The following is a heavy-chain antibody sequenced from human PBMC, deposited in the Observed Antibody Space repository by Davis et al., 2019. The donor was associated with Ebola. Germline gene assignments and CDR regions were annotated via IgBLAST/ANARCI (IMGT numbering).Heavy chain of an antibody. V-gene: IGHV4-39*07. CDR2: IYYSGST. J-gene: IGHJ4*02. CDR1: GGSISSSSYY. Sequence: PGGSLRLSCTVSGGSISSSSYYWGWIRQPPGKGLEWIGSIYYSGSTYYNPSLKSRVTISVDTSKNQFSLKLSSVTAADTAVYYCARGYGSGSYYNVEAVDYWGQGTLVTVSS. CDR3: ARGYGSGSYYNVEAVDY. D-gene: IGHD3-10*01.